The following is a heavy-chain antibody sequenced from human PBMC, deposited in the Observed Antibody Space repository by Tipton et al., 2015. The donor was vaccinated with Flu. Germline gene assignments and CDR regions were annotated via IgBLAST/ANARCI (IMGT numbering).Heavy chain of an antibody. V-gene: IGHV1-2*06. CDR1: GYTFTGYY. CDR3: ARGVTIFGVVIIEGGDY. D-gene: IGHD3-3*01. CDR2: INPNSGGT. J-gene: IGHJ4*02. Sequence: QLVQSGAEVKKPGASVKVSCKASGYTFTGYYMHWVRQAPGQGLEWMGRINPNSGGTNYAQKFQGRVTMTRDTSISTAYMELSRLRSDDTAVYYRARGVTIFGVVIIEGGDYWGQGTLVTVSS.